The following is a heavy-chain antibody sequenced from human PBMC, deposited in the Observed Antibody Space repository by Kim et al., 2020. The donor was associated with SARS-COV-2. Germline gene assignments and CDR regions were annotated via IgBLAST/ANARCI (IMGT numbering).Heavy chain of an antibody. CDR1: GYTFTSYY. CDR3: ARTGLWFGELRGGMDV. V-gene: IGHV1-46*01. Sequence: ASVKVSCKASGYTFTSYYMHWVRQAPGQGLEWMGIINPSGGNTSYAQKFQGRVTMTRDTSTSTVYMELSSLRSEDTAVYYCARTGLWFGELRGGMDVWGQGTTVTVSS. J-gene: IGHJ6*02. CDR2: INPSGGNT. D-gene: IGHD3-10*01.